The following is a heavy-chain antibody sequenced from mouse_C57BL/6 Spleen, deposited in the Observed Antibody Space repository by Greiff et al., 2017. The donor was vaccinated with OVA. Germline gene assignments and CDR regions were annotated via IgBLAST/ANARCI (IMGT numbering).Heavy chain of an antibody. CDR1: GYPFTEYT. CDR2: FYPGSGSI. CDR3: ARHEGGWLPWFAY. D-gene: IGHD2-3*01. V-gene: IGHV1-62-2*01. J-gene: IGHJ3*01. Sequence: VKLMESGAELVKPGASVKLSCKASGYPFTEYTIHWVKRRSGKGLEWIGWFYPGSGSIKYNEKFKDKATLTADKSSSTVYMELSRLTLEDSAVYFCARHEGGWLPWFAYWGQGTLVTVSA.